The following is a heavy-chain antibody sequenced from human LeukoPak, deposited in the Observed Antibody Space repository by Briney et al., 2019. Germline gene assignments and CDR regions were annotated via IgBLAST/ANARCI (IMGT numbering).Heavy chain of an antibody. J-gene: IGHJ4*02. D-gene: IGHD3-10*01. Sequence: GGPLRLSCTASGFTLSDHETDWVRKGPGKGLEEVGRSRNKINNYTTKCAASVKGTLIISKNDSRNSLYLQRNRLKTEDAAVYYCIAMLRGVGYWGQGTLVTVSS. CDR1: GFTLSDHE. CDR2: SRNKINNYTT. V-gene: IGHV3-72*01. CDR3: IAMLRGVGY.